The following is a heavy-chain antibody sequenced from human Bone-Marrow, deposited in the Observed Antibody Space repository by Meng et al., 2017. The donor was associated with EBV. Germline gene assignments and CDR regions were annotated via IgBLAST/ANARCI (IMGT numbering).Heavy chain of an antibody. V-gene: IGHV3-74*01. D-gene: IGHD1-14*01. CDR1: GFTLRRYW. J-gene: IGHJ4*02. Sequence: EVQLXXXXXALVXPXXXLRLSCAASGFTLRRYWMHWVRQVPGKGPLWVSRINEDGTTTNYADSVKGRFTIFRDNAKNTLYLQMNSLRAEDTAVYYCSRDLAGSDDYWGRGTLVTVSS. CDR2: INEDGTTT. CDR3: SRDLAGSDDY.